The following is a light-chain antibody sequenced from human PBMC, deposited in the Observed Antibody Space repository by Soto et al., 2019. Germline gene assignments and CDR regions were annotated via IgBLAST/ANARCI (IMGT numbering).Light chain of an antibody. CDR3: QQYDTYFRYT. Sequence: DIQMTQSPSTLSASVGDRVTITCRSRQSISSRLAWYQKKPGKAPKILIYDALNLESGVPSRFSGSGSGTEFTLSIGSLQPDDFASYNCQQYDTYFRYTFGQGTNLEI. J-gene: IGKJ2*01. CDR1: QSISSR. CDR2: DAL. V-gene: IGKV1-5*01.